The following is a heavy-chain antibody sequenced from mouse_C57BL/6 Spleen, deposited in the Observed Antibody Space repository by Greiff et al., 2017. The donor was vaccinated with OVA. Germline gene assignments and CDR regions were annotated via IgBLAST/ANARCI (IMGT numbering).Heavy chain of an antibody. J-gene: IGHJ4*01. CDR3: AMEELLYAMDY. CDR1: GYPFTSYW. Sequence: QVQLQQPGAELVKPGASVTVSCKASGYPFTSYWMHLVKQRPGQGLELIGRIHPSDSDTNYNQKFKGKATLTVDKSSSTAYMQLIRLTSEDSAVYYCAMEELLYAMDYWGQGTSVTVSS. CDR2: IHPSDSDT. V-gene: IGHV1-74*01.